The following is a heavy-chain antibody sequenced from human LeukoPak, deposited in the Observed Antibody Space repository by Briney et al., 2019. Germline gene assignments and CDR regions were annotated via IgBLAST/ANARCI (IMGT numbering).Heavy chain of an antibody. CDR2: INWNGGST. J-gene: IGHJ4*02. Sequence: RSGGSLRLSCAASGFTFDDYGMSWVRQAPGKGLEWVSGINWNGGSTGYADSVKGRFTISRDNAKNSLYLQMNSLRAEDTAVYYCARDRVKSIVLMVTFDYWGQGTLVTVSS. V-gene: IGHV3-20*04. CDR3: ARDRVKSIVLMVTFDY. CDR1: GFTFDDYG. D-gene: IGHD2-8*01.